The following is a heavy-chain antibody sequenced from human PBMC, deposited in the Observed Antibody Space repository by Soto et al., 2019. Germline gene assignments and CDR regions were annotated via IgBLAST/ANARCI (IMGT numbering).Heavy chain of an antibody. D-gene: IGHD3-3*01. CDR1: GFTFSNYG. CDR2: ISYDGSNK. Sequence: GGSLRLSCAASGFTFSNYGMHWVRQAPGKGLEWVAVISYDGSNKYYADCVKGRFTISRDNSKNTLYLQMNSLSAEDTAVYYCAKVLGFMEQVGIDYWGQGTLVTVSS. CDR3: AKVLGFMEQVGIDY. V-gene: IGHV3-30*18. J-gene: IGHJ4*01.